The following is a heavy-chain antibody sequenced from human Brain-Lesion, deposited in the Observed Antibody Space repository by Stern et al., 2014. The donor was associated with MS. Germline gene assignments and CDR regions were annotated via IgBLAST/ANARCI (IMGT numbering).Heavy chain of an antibody. CDR3: ADGFENLAF. CDR2: ITAIYSAT. CDR1: GGTFNNYG. Sequence: QVQLVQSGAEVKKPGSSVKVSCKASGGTFNNYGFTWVRQAPGQGLECVGGITAIYSATYYAAKFQGRVTITADDSLRTVYLELSSLTSEDTAVYYCADGFENLAFWGQGTLVTVSS. J-gene: IGHJ4*02. D-gene: IGHD2/OR15-2a*01. V-gene: IGHV1-69*01.